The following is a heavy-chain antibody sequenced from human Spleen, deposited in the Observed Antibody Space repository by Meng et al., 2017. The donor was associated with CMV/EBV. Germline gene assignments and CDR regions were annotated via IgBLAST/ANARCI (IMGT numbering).Heavy chain of an antibody. CDR3: ARNATTGCLDR. J-gene: IGHJ5*02. CDR2: VFESGST. CDR1: GYFFTSDYY. D-gene: IGHD1-14*01. Sequence: SETLSLTCSVSGYFFTSDYYWGWIRQSPTKGLEWIGSVFESGSTTYNPSFQGRVTLSVDKSKNHFSLMLNYVTAADSAIYYCARNATTGCLDRWGQGILVTVSS. V-gene: IGHV4-38-2*01.